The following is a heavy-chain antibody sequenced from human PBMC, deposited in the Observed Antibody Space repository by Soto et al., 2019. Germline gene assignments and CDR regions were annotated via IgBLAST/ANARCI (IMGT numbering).Heavy chain of an antibody. D-gene: IGHD2-15*01. CDR1: GGTFSSYA. CDR3: AETAYCSGGSCYPSGFDP. CDR2: IIPIFGTA. V-gene: IGHV1-69*13. J-gene: IGHJ5*02. Sequence: GASVKVSCKASGGTFSSYAISWVRQAPGQGLEWMGGIIPIFGTANYAQKFQGRVTITADESTSTAYMELSSLRSEDTAVYYCAETAYCSGGSCYPSGFDPWGQGTLVTVSS.